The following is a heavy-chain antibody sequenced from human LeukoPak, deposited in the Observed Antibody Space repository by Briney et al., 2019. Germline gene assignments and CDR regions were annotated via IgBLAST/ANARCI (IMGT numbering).Heavy chain of an antibody. D-gene: IGHD3-22*01. J-gene: IGHJ5*02. CDR2: ISGSSSYI. CDR3: ARFPTLGSSGYYEHEDAASTP. CDR1: GFTFSNYN. Sequence: GGSLRLSCAASGFTFSNYNMNWVRQAPGQGLQWVSSISGSSSYIYYADSVKGRFTISRDNAKNSLYLQMNSLRAEDTAIYYCARFPTLGSSGYYEHEDAASTPWGQGTLVTVSS. V-gene: IGHV3-21*01.